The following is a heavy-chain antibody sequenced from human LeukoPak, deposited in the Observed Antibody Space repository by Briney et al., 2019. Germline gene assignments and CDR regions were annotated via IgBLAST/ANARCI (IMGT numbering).Heavy chain of an antibody. CDR3: ARARLWFGELPTYFDY. J-gene: IGHJ4*02. Sequence: SETLSLTCAVYGGSFSGYYWSWIRQPPGKGLEWIGEINHSGSTNYNPSLKSRVTISVDTSKNQFSLKLSSVTAADTAVYYCARARLWFGELPTYFDYWGQGTLVTVSS. CDR1: GGSFSGYY. CDR2: INHSGST. D-gene: IGHD3-10*01. V-gene: IGHV4-34*01.